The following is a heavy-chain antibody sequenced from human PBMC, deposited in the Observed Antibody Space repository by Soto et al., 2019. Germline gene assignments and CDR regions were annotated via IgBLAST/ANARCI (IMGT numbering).Heavy chain of an antibody. CDR3: AKEPVGPDWYFDL. CDR2: ISVSGIST. J-gene: IGHJ2*01. V-gene: IGHV3-23*01. Sequence: DVQLLESGGGLVQPGGSLRLSCAASGFTFRSYAMSWVRQAPGKGLELVSGISVSGISTHYADPVNGRFTASSDHSKTKLYMQMNSLRAEDTAVYNCAKEPVGPDWYFDLWGRGTLVTVSS. CDR1: GFTFRSYA. D-gene: IGHD1-26*01.